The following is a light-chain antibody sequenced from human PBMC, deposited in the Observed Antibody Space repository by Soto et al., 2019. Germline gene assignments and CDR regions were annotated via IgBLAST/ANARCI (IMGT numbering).Light chain of an antibody. V-gene: IGKV3-20*01. CDR1: QSVSNNY. CDR3: QQYVTSPPGT. J-gene: IGKJ1*01. Sequence: IVLTQSPGTLSLSPGERATLSCRASQSVSNNYLAWYQQKPGQAPRLLIYGASSRATGIPDRFSGSGSGTDFTLTISGLEPGDFAVYYCQQYVTSPPGTFGQGTKVEIK. CDR2: GAS.